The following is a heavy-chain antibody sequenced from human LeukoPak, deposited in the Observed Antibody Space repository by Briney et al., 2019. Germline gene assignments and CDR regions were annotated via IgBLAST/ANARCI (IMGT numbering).Heavy chain of an antibody. J-gene: IGHJ5*02. V-gene: IGHV3-53*01. CDR1: EFTVSNNY. CDR2: IYSGGAT. CDR3: ARDPRWYDP. Sequence: GGSLRLSCAVSEFTVSNNYMSWVRQAPGKGPEWVSLIYSGGATYYSDSVRGRFTISRDNSKNTLYLQMNSLRVEDTAVYYCARDPRWYDPWGQGALVTVSS.